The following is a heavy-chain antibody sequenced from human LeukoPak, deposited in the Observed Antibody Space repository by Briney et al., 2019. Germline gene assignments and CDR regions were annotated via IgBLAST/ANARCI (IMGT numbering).Heavy chain of an antibody. V-gene: IGHV1-69*06. Sequence: GSSVKVSCKASGGTFSSYAISWVRQAPGQGLEWTGGIIPIFGTANYAQKFQGRVTITADKSTSTAYMELSSLRSEDTAVYYCASGGSGSYYNVFKGELMDWFDPWGQGTLVTVSS. CDR2: IIPIFGTA. J-gene: IGHJ5*02. D-gene: IGHD3-10*01. CDR1: GGTFSSYA. CDR3: ASGGSGSYYNVFKGELMDWFDP.